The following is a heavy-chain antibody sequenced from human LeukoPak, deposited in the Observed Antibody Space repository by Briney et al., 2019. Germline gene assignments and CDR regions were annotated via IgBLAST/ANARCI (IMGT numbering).Heavy chain of an antibody. CDR2: IYTSGST. V-gene: IGHV4-4*07. J-gene: IGHJ4*02. D-gene: IGHD6-19*01. CDR1: GGSISSYY. Sequence: SGTLSLTCTVSGGSISSYYWSWIRQPAGKGLEWIGRIYTSGSTNYNPSLKSRVTMSVDTSKNQFSLKLSSVTAADTAVRYCARHDSGWLRFDYWGQGTLVTVSS. CDR3: ARHDSGWLRFDY.